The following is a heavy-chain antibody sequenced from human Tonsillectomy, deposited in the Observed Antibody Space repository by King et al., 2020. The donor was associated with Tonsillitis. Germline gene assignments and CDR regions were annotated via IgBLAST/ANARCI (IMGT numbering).Heavy chain of an antibody. Sequence: VQLVESGGGLVQPGGSLRLSCAASGFTFSSYWMSWVRQAAGKGLEWVANIKQDGSEKYYVDSVEGRFTISRDNAKNSLYLQMDSLRAEDTAVYYCARVEADSYGSGPRGAFDVWGQGTMVTVSS. J-gene: IGHJ3*01. CDR2: IKQDGSEK. D-gene: IGHD3-10*01. V-gene: IGHV3-7*01. CDR3: ARVEADSYGSGPRGAFDV. CDR1: GFTFSSYW.